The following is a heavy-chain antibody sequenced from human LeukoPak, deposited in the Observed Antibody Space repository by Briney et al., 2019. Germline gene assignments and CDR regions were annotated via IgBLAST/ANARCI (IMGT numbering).Heavy chain of an antibody. Sequence: GGSLRLSCAASGFTFSSYAMSWVRQAPGKGLEWVSSISSSSSYIYYADSVKGRFTISRDNAKNSLYLQMNSLRAEDTAVYYFSGLPPVVTLHYLGQGTLVTVSS. V-gene: IGHV3-21*01. CDR1: GFTFSSYA. CDR2: ISSSSSYI. D-gene: IGHD2-2*01. CDR3: SGLPPVVTLHY. J-gene: IGHJ4*02.